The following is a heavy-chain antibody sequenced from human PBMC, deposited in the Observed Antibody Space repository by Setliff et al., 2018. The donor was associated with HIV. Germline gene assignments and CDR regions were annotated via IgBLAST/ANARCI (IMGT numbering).Heavy chain of an antibody. J-gene: IGHJ4*02. V-gene: IGHV1-2*02. CDR3: ARDPSFYDSSGYYYCYFDY. CDR1: GYTFTGYY. Sequence: ASVKVSCKASGYTFTGYYMHWVRQAPGQGLEWIGWINPNSGGTNYAQKFQGRVTMTRDTSISTAYMEVSRLRSDDTAVFYCARDPSFYDSSGYYYCYFDYWGQGTLVTVSS. D-gene: IGHD3-22*01. CDR2: INPNSGGT.